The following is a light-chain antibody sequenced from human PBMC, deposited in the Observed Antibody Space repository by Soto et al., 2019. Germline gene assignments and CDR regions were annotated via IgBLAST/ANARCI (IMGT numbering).Light chain of an antibody. CDR3: QQYNNWPPFT. CDR1: QSVSSS. J-gene: IGKJ3*01. Sequence: EIVMTQXPXTLSVSPGERVTLSCRASQSVSSSLAWYQQKPGQAPRLLIYGASTKATGIPARFSGSGSGTEFTLTISSLQSEDFAAYYCQQYNNWPPFTFGPGTKVDIK. V-gene: IGKV3-15*01. CDR2: GAS.